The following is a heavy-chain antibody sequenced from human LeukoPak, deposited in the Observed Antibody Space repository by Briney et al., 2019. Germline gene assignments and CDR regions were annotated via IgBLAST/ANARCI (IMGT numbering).Heavy chain of an antibody. CDR3: ARDSAPRKYYYDSSGYDYFDY. V-gene: IGHV3-21*04. D-gene: IGHD3-22*01. J-gene: IGHJ4*02. CDR1: GFTFSNYN. CDR2: ISSGGSYI. Sequence: PGGSLRLSCAASGFTFSNYNMNWVRQAPGKGLEWVSSISSGGSYIYYADSVKGRFTISRDNAKNSLYLQMNSLRAEDTAVYYCARDSAPRKYYYDSSGYDYFDYWGQGTLVTVSS.